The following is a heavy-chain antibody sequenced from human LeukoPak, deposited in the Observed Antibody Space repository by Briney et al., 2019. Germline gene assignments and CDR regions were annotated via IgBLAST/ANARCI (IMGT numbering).Heavy chain of an antibody. D-gene: IGHD2-8*01. J-gene: IGHJ5*02. CDR1: GGSISSGGYY. CDR2: IYYSGST. V-gene: IGHV4-31*03. Sequence: SETLSLTCTVSGGSISSGGYYWSWIRQHPGTGLEWIGYIYYSGSTYYNPSLKSRVTISVDTSKNQFSLKLSSVTAADTAVYYCARDIVLIGGYNWFDPWGQGTLVTVSS. CDR3: ARDIVLIGGYNWFDP.